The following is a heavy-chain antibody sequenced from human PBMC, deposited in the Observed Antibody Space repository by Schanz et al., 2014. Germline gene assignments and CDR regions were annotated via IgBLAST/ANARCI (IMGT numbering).Heavy chain of an antibody. D-gene: IGHD3-3*01. CDR2: INPDSGGT. J-gene: IGHJ6*02. Sequence: QVQLVQSGAEVKKPGSSVKVSCKASGDTFRSYTINWVRHAPGQGLEWMGWINPDSGGTNYAQKFQGRVTMTRDMSINTAYMELSRLRSDDSAVYYCASDFWSGYSHYYYGLDVWGQGTMVTVSS. CDR3: ASDFWSGYSHYYYGLDV. CDR1: GDTFRSYT. V-gene: IGHV1-2*02.